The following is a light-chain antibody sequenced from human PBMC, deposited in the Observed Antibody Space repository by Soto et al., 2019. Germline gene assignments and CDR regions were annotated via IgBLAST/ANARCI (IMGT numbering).Light chain of an antibody. J-gene: IGKJ4*01. CDR2: GAS. CDR1: QSVSSN. Sequence: EIVLTQSPGTLSLSPGERATLSCRASQSVSSNLAWYQQKPGQAPRLLIYGASTRATGIPARFSGSGSGTEFTLTISSLQPDDFATYYCQQYINWPPLTFGGGTKVDIK. CDR3: QQYINWPPLT. V-gene: IGKV3-15*01.